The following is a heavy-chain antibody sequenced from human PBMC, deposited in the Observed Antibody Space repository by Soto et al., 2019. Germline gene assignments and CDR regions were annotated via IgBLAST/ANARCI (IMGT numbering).Heavy chain of an antibody. Sequence: QVQLVQSGAEVKKPGSSVKVSCKASGGTFSTFAISWGRQVPGQGLEWMGGIIPMIETPNYAQRFQGRLTITAYESTNTAYMDLSSLRSDDTAVYFCARGDSSWFSDVWGQGNTVIVS. J-gene: IGHJ6*02. V-gene: IGHV1-69*01. CDR1: GGTFSTFA. CDR3: ARGDSSWFSDV. D-gene: IGHD6-13*01. CDR2: IIPMIETP.